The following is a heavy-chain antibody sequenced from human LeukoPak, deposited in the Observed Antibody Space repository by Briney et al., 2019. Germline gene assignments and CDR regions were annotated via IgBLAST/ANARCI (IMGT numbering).Heavy chain of an antibody. Sequence: SETLSLTCTVAGGSISSYYWSWIRQPPGKGLEWIGYIYYSGSTNYNPSLKSRVTISVDTSENQFSLKLSSVTAADTAVYYCAREGGNRRGYSYGWVDYWGQGTLVTVSS. V-gene: IGHV4-59*01. CDR3: AREGGNRRGYSYGWVDY. J-gene: IGHJ4*02. CDR1: GGSISSYY. D-gene: IGHD5-18*01. CDR2: IYYSGST.